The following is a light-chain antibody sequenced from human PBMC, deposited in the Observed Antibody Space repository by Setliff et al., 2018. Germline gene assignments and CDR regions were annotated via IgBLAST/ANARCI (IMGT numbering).Light chain of an antibody. V-gene: IGKV3-20*01. J-gene: IGKJ1*01. CDR1: QSVQRTNY. CDR3: QQYDNPVQGGT. Sequence: EIVLTQSPGTLSLSPGERATLSCRASQSVQRTNYLAWYQQKPAQAPRLLIYDASRRATGIPDRFSGSGSGTDFTLTINRLQPDDFAVYYCQQYDNPVQGGTFGQGTKVDIK. CDR2: DAS.